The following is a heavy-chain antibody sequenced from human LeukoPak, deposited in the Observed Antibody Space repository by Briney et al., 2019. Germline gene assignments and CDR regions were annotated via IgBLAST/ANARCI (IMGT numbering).Heavy chain of an antibody. D-gene: IGHD3-22*01. CDR3: ARAVVSSGYHPDYFDY. Sequence: GESLKISCKGSGYSFTSDWIGWVRQMPGKGLEWMGIIYPSDSDTRYSPSFQSQVSISADKSISTAYLQWTGLKASDTAMYYCARAVVSSGYHPDYFDYWGQGTLVTVSS. J-gene: IGHJ4*02. V-gene: IGHV5-51*01. CDR1: GYSFTSDW. CDR2: IYPSDSDT.